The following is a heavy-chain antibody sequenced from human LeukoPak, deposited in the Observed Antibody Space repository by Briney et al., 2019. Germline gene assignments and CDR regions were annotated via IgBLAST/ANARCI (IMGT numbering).Heavy chain of an antibody. CDR2: MNPNSGNT. D-gene: IGHD1-26*01. CDR1: GYTFTSYA. Sequence: ASVTVSCKASGYTFTSYAMNWVRQAPGQGLEWMGWMNPNSGNTGYAQKFQGRVTITRNTSISTAYMELSSLRSEDTAVYYCARGEKVGATVDYWGQGTLVTVSS. CDR3: ARGEKVGATVDY. J-gene: IGHJ4*02. V-gene: IGHV1-8*03.